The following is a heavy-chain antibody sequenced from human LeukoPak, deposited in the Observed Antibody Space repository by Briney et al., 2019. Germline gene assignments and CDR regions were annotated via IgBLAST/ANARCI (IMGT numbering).Heavy chain of an antibody. CDR3: ARGSYDYGDYGWFDP. Sequence: SETLSLTCTVSGGSISSYYWSWIRPPPGRGLEWVGYIYYSGSTNYHPSLKSRVTISVDTSKNQFSLKLSSVTAADTAVYYCARGSYDYGDYGWFDPWGQGTLVTVSS. CDR1: GGSISSYY. CDR2: IYYSGST. V-gene: IGHV4-59*01. D-gene: IGHD4-17*01. J-gene: IGHJ5*02.